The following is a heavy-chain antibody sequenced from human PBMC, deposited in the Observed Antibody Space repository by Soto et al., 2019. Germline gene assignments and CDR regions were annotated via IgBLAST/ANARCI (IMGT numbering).Heavy chain of an antibody. V-gene: IGHV3-23*01. J-gene: IGHJ3*02. CDR2: ISGNGGST. CDR1: GFTFSSYA. CDR3: AKGGSFYVGAFDI. D-gene: IGHD1-26*01. Sequence: GVLKISCAASGFTFSSYAINWVRQAPGKGLEWVSAISGNGGSTYYADSVKGRFTISRDNSKNTLYLQMNSLRAEDTAVYYCAKGGSFYVGAFDIWGQGTMVTVSS.